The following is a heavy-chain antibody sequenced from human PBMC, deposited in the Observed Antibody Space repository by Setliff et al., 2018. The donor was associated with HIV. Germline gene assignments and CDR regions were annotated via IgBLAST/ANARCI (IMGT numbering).Heavy chain of an antibody. CDR2: INLSRST. D-gene: IGHD3-10*01. CDR1: GASFSGYY. J-gene: IGHJ3*02. Sequence: PSETLSLTCAVYGASFSGYYWSWIRQPPGKGLEWIGEINLSRSTDYNPSLKSRVTISVDTSKNQFSLKLNSVTAADTAVYYCATIPAYYYGSGSYPGAFDIWGQGTMVTVSS. CDR3: ATIPAYYYGSGSYPGAFDI. V-gene: IGHV4-34*01.